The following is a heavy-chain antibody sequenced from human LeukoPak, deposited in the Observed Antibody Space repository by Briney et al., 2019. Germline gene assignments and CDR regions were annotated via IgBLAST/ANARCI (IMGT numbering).Heavy chain of an antibody. D-gene: IGHD3-3*01. CDR2: ICTSGGT. V-gene: IGHV4-4*07. J-gene: IGHJ6*04. CDR1: GGSISSYC. Sequence: SETLSLTCTVPGGSISSYCRSWVRQPAGKGLEWIGRICTSGGTTYNPFLKSRVTMSVDTSKNQFSLKLSSVTAADTGVYCCARDDWSHDFWSGYGMDVWGEGTTVTVSS. CDR3: ARDDWSHDFWSGYGMDV.